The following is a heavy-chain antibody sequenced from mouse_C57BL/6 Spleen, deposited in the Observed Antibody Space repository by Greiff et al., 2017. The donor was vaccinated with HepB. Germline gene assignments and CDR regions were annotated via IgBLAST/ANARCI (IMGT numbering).Heavy chain of an antibody. D-gene: IGHD2-1*01. J-gene: IGHJ1*03. CDR3: ARNGNYPYWYFDV. Sequence: QVQLQQSGAELVRPGASVKLSCKASGYTFTDYYINWVKRRPGQGLEWIARIYPGSGNTYYNEKFKGKATLTAEKSSSTAYMQLSSLTSEDSAVYFCARNGNYPYWYFDVWGTGTTVTVSS. V-gene: IGHV1-76*01. CDR2: IYPGSGNT. CDR1: GYTFTDYY.